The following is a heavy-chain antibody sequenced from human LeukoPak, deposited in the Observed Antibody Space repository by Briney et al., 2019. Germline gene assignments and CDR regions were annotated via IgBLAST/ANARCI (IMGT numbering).Heavy chain of an antibody. V-gene: IGHV3-52*01. CDR1: GFTFSNSW. CDR2: ITCDGSEK. CDR3: VRGVGSSTSCYVRAFDI. D-gene: IGHD2-2*01. J-gene: IGHJ3*02. Sequence: SGGSLRLSCAASGFTFSNSWMHWVCQAPEKGLEWVADITCDGSEKCYVDSVKGRLTISRDNAKNSLYLQVNSLRAEDMTVYYCVRGVGSSTSCYVRAFDIWGQGTMVTVSS.